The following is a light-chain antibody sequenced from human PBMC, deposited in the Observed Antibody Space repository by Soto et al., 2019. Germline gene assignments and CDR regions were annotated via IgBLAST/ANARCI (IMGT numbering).Light chain of an antibody. Sequence: QSALTQPPPVSGSPGQSVTISCTGTSSDVGSYNRVSWYQQPPGTAPKLMIYEVSNRPSGVPDRFSGSKSGNTASLTISGLQAEDEADYYCSSYTSSSTHYVFGPGTKVTVL. CDR2: EVS. V-gene: IGLV2-18*02. CDR3: SSYTSSSTHYV. CDR1: SSDVGSYNR. J-gene: IGLJ1*01.